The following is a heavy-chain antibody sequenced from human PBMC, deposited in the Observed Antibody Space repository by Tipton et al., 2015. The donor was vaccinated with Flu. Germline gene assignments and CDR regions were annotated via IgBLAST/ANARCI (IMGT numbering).Heavy chain of an antibody. V-gene: IGHV4-59*01. CDR2: IYYSGST. D-gene: IGHD6-13*01. CDR1: GGSISSYY. Sequence: TLSLTCTVSGGSISSYYWSWLRQPPGKGLEWIGYIYYSGSTNYNPSLKSRVTISVDTSKNQFSLQLNSVTAADTAVYYCARGSSWYLHFQHWGQGTLVTVSS. J-gene: IGHJ1*01. CDR3: ARGSSWYLHFQH.